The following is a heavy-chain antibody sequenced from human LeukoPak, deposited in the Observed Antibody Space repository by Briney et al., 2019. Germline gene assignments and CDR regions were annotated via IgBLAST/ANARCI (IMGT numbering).Heavy chain of an antibody. V-gene: IGHV3-21*01. CDR1: GFTFSSYS. CDR3: ARDPVAGYFDH. CDR2: ISSSSSYI. D-gene: IGHD6-19*01. J-gene: IGHJ4*02. Sequence: GGSLRLSCAASGFTFSSYSMNWVRQAPGKGLEWVSSISSSSSYIYYADSVKGRFTISRDNAKNSLYLQMNSLRAEDTAVYYCARDPVAGYFDHWGQGTLVTVSS.